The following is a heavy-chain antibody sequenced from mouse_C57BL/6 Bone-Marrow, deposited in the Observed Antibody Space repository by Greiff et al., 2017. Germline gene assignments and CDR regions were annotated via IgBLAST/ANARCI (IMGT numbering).Heavy chain of an antibody. CDR1: GFTFSNYW. CDR3: TGPYGNYDYFDY. J-gene: IGHJ2*01. CDR2: IRLKSDNYAT. Sequence: EVKLVESGGGLVQPGGSMKLSCVASGFTFSNYWMNWVRQSPEKGLEWVAQIRLKSDNYATHYAESVKGRFTISRDDSKSSVYLQMNNLRAEDTGIYYCTGPYGNYDYFDYWGQGTTLTVSS. D-gene: IGHD2-1*01. V-gene: IGHV6-3*01.